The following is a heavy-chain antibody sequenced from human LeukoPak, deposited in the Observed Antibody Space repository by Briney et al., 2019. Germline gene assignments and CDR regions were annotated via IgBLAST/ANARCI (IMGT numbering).Heavy chain of an antibody. Sequence: GRSLRLSCAASGFTFSNYAMHWVRQAPGKGLEWVATISDAARNQYYAASVKGRFSISRDNSKNTLFLQMNSLRPEDTAVYYCARSTGDFDHWGQGTLATVSS. D-gene: IGHD3-9*01. CDR2: ISDAARNQ. V-gene: IGHV3-30*04. CDR3: ARSTGDFDH. J-gene: IGHJ4*02. CDR1: GFTFSNYA.